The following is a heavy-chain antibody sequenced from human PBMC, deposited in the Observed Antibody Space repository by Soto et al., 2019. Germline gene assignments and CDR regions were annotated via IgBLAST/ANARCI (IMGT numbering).Heavy chain of an antibody. CDR3: ARQLRDGYSFDY. J-gene: IGHJ4*02. Sequence: QVQLVESGGGVVQPGRSLRLSCAASGFTFSSYAMHWVRQAPGKGLEWVAVISYDGSNKYYADSVKGRFTISRDNSKNTLYLQMNSLRAEDTAVYYCARQLRDGYSFDYWCQGTLVTVSS. CDR1: GFTFSSYA. CDR2: ISYDGSNK. V-gene: IGHV3-30-3*01. D-gene: IGHD5-12*01.